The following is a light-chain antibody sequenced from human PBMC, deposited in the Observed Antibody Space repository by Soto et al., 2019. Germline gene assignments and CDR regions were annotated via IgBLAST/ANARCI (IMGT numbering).Light chain of an antibody. J-gene: IGLJ1*01. V-gene: IGLV2-8*01. CDR1: SSDVGGYDF. Sequence: QSALTQPPSASGSPGESVTISCSGTSSDVGGYDFVSWYQQHPGKAPKLMIYEVTKRPSGVPDRFSGSKSGNTASLTVSGLQAEDEADYFCCSKSYAGSNDFYVFGTGTKVTVL. CDR2: EVT. CDR3: CSKSYAGSNDFYV.